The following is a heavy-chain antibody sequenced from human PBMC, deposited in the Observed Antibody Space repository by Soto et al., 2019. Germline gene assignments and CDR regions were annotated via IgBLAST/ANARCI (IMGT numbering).Heavy chain of an antibody. D-gene: IGHD6-13*01. J-gene: IGHJ4*02. Sequence: PSETLSLTCAVYGGSFSGYYWSWIRQPPGKGLEWIGEINHSGSTNYNPSIKSRITISVDTSKNQFSLKLSSVTAADTALYYCARGRMEQQLVRVRIDYWGQGTLVTVSS. CDR3: ARGRMEQQLVRVRIDY. CDR2: INHSGST. CDR1: GGSFSGYY. V-gene: IGHV4-34*01.